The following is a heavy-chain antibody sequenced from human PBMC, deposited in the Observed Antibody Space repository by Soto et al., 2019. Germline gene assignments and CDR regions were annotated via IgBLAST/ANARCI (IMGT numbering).Heavy chain of an antibody. CDR1: GGSISSSTYY. J-gene: IGHJ4*02. V-gene: IGHV4-39*01. CDR3: ARRIIALEIFDS. D-gene: IGHD3-10*01. Sequence: ASETLSLTCTVSGGSISSSTYYWGWMRQPPGKGLEWIGSIYYSGSTYYNPSLKSRVTISVDTSKNQFSLKLSSVTAADTAVYYCARRIIALEIFDSWGQGTVVTVSS. CDR2: IYYSGST.